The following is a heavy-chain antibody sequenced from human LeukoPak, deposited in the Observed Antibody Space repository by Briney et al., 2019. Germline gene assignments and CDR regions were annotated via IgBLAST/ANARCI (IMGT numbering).Heavy chain of an antibody. CDR3: ARVGAVAGTRGWFDP. J-gene: IGHJ5*02. CDR2: IYSGGST. D-gene: IGHD6-19*01. Sequence: GGSLRLSCGASGITFSSYSMNWVRQAPGKGLEWVSVIYSGGSTYYADSVKGRFTISRDNSKNTLYLQMNSLRAEDTAVYYCARVGAVAGTRGWFDPWGQGTLVTVSS. CDR1: GITFSSYS. V-gene: IGHV3-NL1*01.